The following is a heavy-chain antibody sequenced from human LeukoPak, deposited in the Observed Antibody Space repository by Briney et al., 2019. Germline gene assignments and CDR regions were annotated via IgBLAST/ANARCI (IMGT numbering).Heavy chain of an antibody. J-gene: IGHJ4*02. D-gene: IGHD2-2*01. CDR3: ARIPEVVPAATYYFDY. V-gene: IGHV3-7*03. Sequence: GGSLRLSCAASGFTFSSDWMSWVRQAPGKGLEWVANIKQDGSEKYYVDSVKGRFTISRDNAKNSLYLQMNSLRAEDTAVYYCARIPEVVPAATYYFDYWGQGTLVTVSS. CDR2: IKQDGSEK. CDR1: GFTFSSDW.